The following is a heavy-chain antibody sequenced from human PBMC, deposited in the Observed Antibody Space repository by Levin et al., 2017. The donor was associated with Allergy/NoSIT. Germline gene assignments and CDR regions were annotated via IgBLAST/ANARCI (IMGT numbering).Heavy chain of an antibody. CDR3: TRGRDVVLVPAAPNYYYMDV. V-gene: IGHV4-34*01. CDR1: GGSFSGYY. J-gene: IGHJ6*03. D-gene: IGHD2-2*01. Sequence: PGGSLRLSCAVYGGSFSGYYWSWIRQPPGKGLEWIGEINHSGSTNYNPSLKSRVTISVDTSENQFSLKLSSVTAADTAVYYCTRGRDVVLVPAAPNYYYMDVWGKGTTVTVSS. CDR2: INHSGST.